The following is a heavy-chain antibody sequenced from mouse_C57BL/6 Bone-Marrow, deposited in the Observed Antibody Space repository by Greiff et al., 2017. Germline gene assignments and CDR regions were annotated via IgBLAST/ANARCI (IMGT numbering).Heavy chain of an antibody. CDR3: ARQLVLAY. J-gene: IGHJ3*01. Sequence: EVQGVESGGDLVKPGGSLKLSCAASGFPFSSYGMSWVRQTPDKRLAWVATISSGGSYTYSHASVQGRFTISRDNAKNTLYLQLSRLESEDTAMYYCARQLVLAYWGQGTLVTVSA. V-gene: IGHV5-6*01. CDR1: GFPFSSYG. D-gene: IGHD2-2*01. CDR2: ISSGGSYT.